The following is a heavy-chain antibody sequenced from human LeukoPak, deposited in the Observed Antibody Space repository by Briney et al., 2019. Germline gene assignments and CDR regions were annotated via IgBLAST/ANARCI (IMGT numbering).Heavy chain of an antibody. V-gene: IGHV4-30-4*01. J-gene: IGHJ5*02. CDR3: ARPYYYDSRIDP. CDR2: MYYSGTT. D-gene: IGHD3-22*01. Sequence: PSETLSLTCTVSGGSISSGDYYWSWIRQPPGKGLEWIAYMYYSGTTYYNPSLKSRVSMSADTSKNQLSLKLSSVTAADTAVYYCARPYYYDSRIDPWGQGILVTVSS. CDR1: GGSISSGDYY.